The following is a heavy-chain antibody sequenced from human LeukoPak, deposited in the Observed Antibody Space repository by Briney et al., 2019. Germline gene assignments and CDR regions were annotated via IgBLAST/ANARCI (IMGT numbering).Heavy chain of an antibody. CDR2: INVYNGNT. D-gene: IGHD4-17*01. CDR3: ARSLYGDLRYGMDV. Sequence: ASVKVSCKASGYTFTSNVITWVRQAPGQGLEWMGWINVYNGNTNYAHKLQDRVTMTADTSTSTAYMELRGLRSDDTAVYYCARSLYGDLRYGMDVWGQGTTVTVSS. J-gene: IGHJ6*02. CDR1: GYTFTSNV. V-gene: IGHV1-18*01.